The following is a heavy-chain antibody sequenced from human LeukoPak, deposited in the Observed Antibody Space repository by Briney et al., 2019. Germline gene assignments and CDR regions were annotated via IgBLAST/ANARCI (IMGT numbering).Heavy chain of an antibody. V-gene: IGHV4-61*02. CDR2: IYTSGSA. Sequence: PSQTLSLTCTVSGGSISSGSYYWSWIRQPAGKGLEWIGRIYTSGSANYNPSLKSRVTMSVDTSKNQFSLKLSSVTAADTAVYYCARDSSYYYDSSGYCLFDYWGQGTLVTVSS. D-gene: IGHD3-22*01. J-gene: IGHJ4*02. CDR1: GGSISSGSYY. CDR3: ARDSSYYYDSSGYCLFDY.